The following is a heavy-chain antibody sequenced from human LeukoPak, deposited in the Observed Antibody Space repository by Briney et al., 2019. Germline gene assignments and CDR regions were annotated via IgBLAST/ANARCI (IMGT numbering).Heavy chain of an antibody. CDR1: GFTVSSNY. V-gene: IGHV3-66*01. D-gene: IGHD6-13*01. J-gene: IGHJ5*02. Sequence: PGGSLRLSCAASGFTVSSNYMSWVRQAPGKGLEWVSVIYSGGSTYYADSVKGRFTISRDNSKNTLYLQMNSLRAEDTAVYFCARDLAAAATWFDPWGQGTLVTVSS. CDR3: ARDLAAAATWFDP. CDR2: IYSGGST.